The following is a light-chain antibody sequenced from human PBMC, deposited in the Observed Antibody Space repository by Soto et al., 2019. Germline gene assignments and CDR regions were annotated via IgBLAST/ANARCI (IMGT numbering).Light chain of an antibody. CDR1: RSDVGGYDY. J-gene: IGLJ2*01. Sequence: QSALTQPASVSGSPGQSIAISCTGSRSDVGGYDYVSWYQQHPGKAPKLMIYDVTKRPAGVSNRFSGSKSGNTASLTISVLQAEDEADYYCSSYTSTNTKLFGGGTKLTVL. CDR3: SSYTSTNTKL. CDR2: DVT. V-gene: IGLV2-14*03.